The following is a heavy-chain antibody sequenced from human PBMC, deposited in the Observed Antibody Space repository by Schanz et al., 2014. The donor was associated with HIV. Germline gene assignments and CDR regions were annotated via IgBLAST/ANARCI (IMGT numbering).Heavy chain of an antibody. Sequence: QVQLVESGGGVVQPGRSLRLSCAASGFIFSSYGMYWVRQAPGKGLEGVAVIWYDGSNKYYGDSVKGRFTISRDNSKNTLYLQMNSLRAEDTAVYYCARDRMTANWKNNMDVWGQGTTVTVSS. J-gene: IGHJ6*02. CDR3: ARDRMTANWKNNMDV. D-gene: IGHD2-21*02. CDR2: IWYDGSNK. CDR1: GFIFSSYG. V-gene: IGHV3-33*01.